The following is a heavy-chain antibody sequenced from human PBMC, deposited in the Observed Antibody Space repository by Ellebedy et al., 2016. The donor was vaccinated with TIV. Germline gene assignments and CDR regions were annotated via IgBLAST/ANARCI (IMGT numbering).Heavy chain of an antibody. Sequence: ASVKVSXXASGYTFTDYYIHWVRQAPGQGLEWMGWINPNSGVTNSAQKLQGSVTMTRDTSISTAYMELSRLRSDDSAVYYCARDTGGSYSRGAFDSWGQGTMVTVSS. J-gene: IGHJ3*02. V-gene: IGHV1-2*02. CDR3: ARDTGGSYSRGAFDS. CDR1: GYTFTDYY. CDR2: INPNSGVT. D-gene: IGHD1-26*01.